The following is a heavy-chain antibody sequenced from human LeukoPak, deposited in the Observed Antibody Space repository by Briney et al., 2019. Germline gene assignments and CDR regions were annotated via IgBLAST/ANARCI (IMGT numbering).Heavy chain of an antibody. CDR2: ISSSSSYI. CDR3: ARDGGQWLTSWYFDL. CDR1: GVTFSSYS. D-gene: IGHD6-19*01. J-gene: IGHJ2*01. V-gene: IGHV3-21*01. Sequence: GGSLRLSCAASGVTFSSYSMNWVCQAPGKGLEWVSSISSSSSYIYYADSVKGRFTISRDNAKNSLYLQMNSLRAEDTAVYYCARDGGQWLTSWYFDLWGRGTLVTVSS.